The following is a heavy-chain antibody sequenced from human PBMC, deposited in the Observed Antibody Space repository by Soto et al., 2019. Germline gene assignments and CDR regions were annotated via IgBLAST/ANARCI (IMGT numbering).Heavy chain of an antibody. CDR1: GGTFSRYA. J-gene: IGHJ5*02. Sequence: SVKVSCKASGGTFSRYAISWVRQAPGQGLEWMGGIIPIFGTANYAQKFQGRVTITVDESTSTAYMELSSLRFEDTAVYYCARAIVGPTTTGWLDPWGQGTLVTVSS. D-gene: IGHD1-26*01. V-gene: IGHV1-69*13. CDR2: IIPIFGTA. CDR3: ARAIVGPTTTGWLDP.